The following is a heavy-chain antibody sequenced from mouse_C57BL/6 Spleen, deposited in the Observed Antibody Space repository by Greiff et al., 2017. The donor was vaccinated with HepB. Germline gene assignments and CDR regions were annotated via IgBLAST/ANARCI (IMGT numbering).Heavy chain of an antibody. CDR2: INPSNGGT. J-gene: IGHJ2*01. V-gene: IGHV1-53*01. Sequence: VQLQQSGTELVKPGASVKLSCKASGYAFTSYWMHWVKQRPGQGLEWIGNINPSNGGTNYNEKFKSKATLTVDKSSSTAYMQLSSLTSEDSAVYYCARGGLRRDFDYWGQGTTLTVSS. CDR1: GYAFTSYW. CDR3: ARGGLRRDFDY. D-gene: IGHD2-4*01.